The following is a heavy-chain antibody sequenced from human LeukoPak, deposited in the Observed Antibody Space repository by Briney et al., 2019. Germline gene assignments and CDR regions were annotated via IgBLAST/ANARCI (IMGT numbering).Heavy chain of an antibody. V-gene: IGHV3-23*01. CDR1: GFAFSSYA. CDR2: ISGSGGST. J-gene: IGHJ4*02. CDR3: AKDPQWELPSPFDH. Sequence: GGSLRLSCAASGFAFSSYAMSWVRQAPGKGLEWVSAISGSGGSTYFADSVKGRFSISRDNSKNTLYLLMNSLRAEDTAVYYCAKDPQWELPSPFDHWGQGTLVTVSS. D-gene: IGHD1-26*01.